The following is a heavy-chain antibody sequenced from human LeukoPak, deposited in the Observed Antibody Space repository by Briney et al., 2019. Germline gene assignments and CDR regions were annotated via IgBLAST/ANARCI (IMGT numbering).Heavy chain of an antibody. Sequence: KPSETLSLTCTVSGGSISSYYWSWIRQPPGKGLEWIGCIYYSGSTNYNPSLKSRVTISVDTSKNQFSLKLSSVTATDTAVYYCARTGDGDWFDPWGQGTLVTVSS. J-gene: IGHJ5*02. CDR2: IYYSGST. CDR3: ARTGDGDWFDP. CDR1: GGSISSYY. V-gene: IGHV4-59*01. D-gene: IGHD7-27*01.